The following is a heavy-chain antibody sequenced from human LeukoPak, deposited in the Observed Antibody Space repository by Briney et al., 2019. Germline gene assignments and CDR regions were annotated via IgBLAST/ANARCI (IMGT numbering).Heavy chain of an antibody. J-gene: IGHJ4*02. Sequence: ASVKVSCKASRYTFTSYGISWVRQAPGQGLEWMGWISAYNGNTNYAQKLQGRVTVTTDTSTSTAYMELRSLRSDDPAVYYCARDGNYYESSGYYRRWGQGTPVTVSS. CDR3: ARDGNYYESSGYYRR. CDR1: RYTFTSYG. D-gene: IGHD3-22*01. CDR2: ISAYNGNT. V-gene: IGHV1-18*01.